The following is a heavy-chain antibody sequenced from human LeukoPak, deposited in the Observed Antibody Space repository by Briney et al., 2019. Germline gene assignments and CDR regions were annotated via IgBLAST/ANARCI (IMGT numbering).Heavy chain of an antibody. V-gene: IGHV3-49*03. CDR1: GFTFGDYA. D-gene: IGHD1-1*01. CDR2: IRSKAYGETA. CDR3: TRDRGAYNLYDY. Sequence: GGSLRLSCTASGFTFGDYAMSWIRQAPGKGLEWVGFIRSKAYGETADYAASVKGRFTISRDDSKAIAHLQMNSLKTEDTAVYHCTRDRGAYNLYDYWGQGTLVTVSS. J-gene: IGHJ4*02.